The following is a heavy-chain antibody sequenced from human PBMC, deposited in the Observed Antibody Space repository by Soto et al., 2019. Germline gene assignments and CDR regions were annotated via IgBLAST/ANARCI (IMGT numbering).Heavy chain of an antibody. D-gene: IGHD6-13*01. CDR2: IYSGGTT. Sequence: EVQLVESGGGLVQPGGSLRLSCAASGFTVSSNYMSWVRQAPGKGLERVSIIYSGGTTYYADSVKGRFTISRDNSKNTLYLQMNSLRAEDTAVYYCARPGISHAPACSFDCCPIDSWGQGTLVTVSS. J-gene: IGHJ4*02. V-gene: IGHV3-66*04. CDR3: ARPGISHAPACSFDCCPIDS. CDR1: GFTVSSNY.